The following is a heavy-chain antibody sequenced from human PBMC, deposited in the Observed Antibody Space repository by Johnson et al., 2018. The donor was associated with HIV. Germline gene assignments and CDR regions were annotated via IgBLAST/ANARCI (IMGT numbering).Heavy chain of an antibody. Sequence: VQLVESGGGLVQPGGSLRLSCAASGFTVSRDYMSWVRQAPGKGLEWVSVIYSDGSTYYADSVKGRFSISRDNSKNTLYLQMNSLTADDTAVYYCTRGGGAYCGGDCLRTFDLWGQGTMVTVSS. D-gene: IGHD2-21*02. V-gene: IGHV3-66*01. J-gene: IGHJ3*01. CDR2: IYSDGST. CDR1: GFTVSRDY. CDR3: TRGGGAYCGGDCLRTFDL.